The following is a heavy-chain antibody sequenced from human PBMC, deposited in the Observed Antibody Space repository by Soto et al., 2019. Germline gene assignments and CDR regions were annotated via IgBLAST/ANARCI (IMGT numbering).Heavy chain of an antibody. Sequence: QVQLQQWGAGLLKPSETLSLTCAVYGGSFSGYYWSWIRQPPGKGLEWIGEINHSGSTNYNPSLKSRVTISVDTSKNQFSLKLSSVTAADTAVYYCAREVGGYGDYGVDYWGQGTLVTVSS. CDR2: INHSGST. D-gene: IGHD4-17*01. J-gene: IGHJ4*02. CDR3: AREVGGYGDYGVDY. CDR1: GGSFSGYY. V-gene: IGHV4-34*01.